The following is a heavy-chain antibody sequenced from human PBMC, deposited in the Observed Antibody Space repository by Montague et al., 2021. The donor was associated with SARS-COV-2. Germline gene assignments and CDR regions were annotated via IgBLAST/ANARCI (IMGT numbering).Heavy chain of an antibody. CDR2: IYYSGST. V-gene: IGHV4-59*01. CDR3: ARDSRTDFDWLFPDSGSYYYYMDV. Sequence: SETLSLTCTVSGGSIGSYYWSWIRQPPGKGLECIGYIYYSGSTNYNPSLKSRVTISVDTSKNQFSLKLSSVTAADTAVYYCARDSRTDFDWLFPDSGSYYYYMDVWGKGTTVTVSS. CDR1: GGSIGSYY. J-gene: IGHJ6*03. D-gene: IGHD3-9*01.